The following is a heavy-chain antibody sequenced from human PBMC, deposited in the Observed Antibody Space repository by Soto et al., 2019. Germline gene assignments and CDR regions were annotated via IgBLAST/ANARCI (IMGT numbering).Heavy chain of an antibody. CDR1: GYSLPDYS. Sequence: QVQFVQSEAEVKKPGASVRLSCKPSGYSLPDYSIQWVRQAAGQGLQWLGWIHPGTGYTESSQRFQGRLTLTMDNSPTTFYMDLTSLTSEDTAVYFCTRDLNGGNPFDYWGQGTLVTVSS. CDR2: IHPGTGYT. J-gene: IGHJ4*02. V-gene: IGHV1-3*01. D-gene: IGHD2-8*01. CDR3: TRDLNGGNPFDY.